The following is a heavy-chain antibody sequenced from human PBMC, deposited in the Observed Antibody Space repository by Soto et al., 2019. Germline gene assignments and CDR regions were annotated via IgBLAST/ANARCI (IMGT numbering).Heavy chain of an antibody. Sequence: DVQLLESGGGLVQPGGSLRLSCAASGFSFSSYAMVWVRQAPGKGLEWVSVISARGGSSYFADSVKCRFTISRDNSKNVLSLEMNSLRAEDTAIYFCAKGSIEYSASVDNWGQGTLVLVSS. D-gene: IGHD4-4*01. V-gene: IGHV3-23*01. CDR1: GFSFSSYA. CDR2: ISARGGSS. J-gene: IGHJ4*02. CDR3: AKGSIEYSASVDN.